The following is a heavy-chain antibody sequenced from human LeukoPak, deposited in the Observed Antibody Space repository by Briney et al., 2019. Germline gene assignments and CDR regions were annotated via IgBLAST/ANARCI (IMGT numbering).Heavy chain of an antibody. D-gene: IGHD5-12*01. CDR1: GHTFTGYY. Sequence: GASVKVSCKASGHTFTGYYIHWVRQAPGQGLEWVGWINPNSAGTNYAQKLQGRVTVTRDTSISTAYMELSRLRSDDTAVYYCARGRGRSGYDSVDPFDYWGQGTLVTVSS. V-gene: IGHV1-2*02. CDR3: ARGRGRSGYDSVDPFDY. J-gene: IGHJ4*02. CDR2: INPNSAGT.